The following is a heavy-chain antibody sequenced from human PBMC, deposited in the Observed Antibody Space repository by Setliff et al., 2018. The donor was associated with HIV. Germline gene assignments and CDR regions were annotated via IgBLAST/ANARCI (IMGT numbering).Heavy chain of an antibody. Sequence: GASVKVSCKASGYAFNSHAINWVRQAPGQGLEWMGWISTKTGNPTYAQGLTGQFVFSLDTSISTAYLQISSLKAEDTAVYYCARDQRLFYFDSWGQGTLVTVSS. J-gene: IGHJ4*02. CDR2: ISTKTGNP. V-gene: IGHV7-4-1*02. CDR1: GYAFNSHA. CDR3: ARDQRLFYFDS.